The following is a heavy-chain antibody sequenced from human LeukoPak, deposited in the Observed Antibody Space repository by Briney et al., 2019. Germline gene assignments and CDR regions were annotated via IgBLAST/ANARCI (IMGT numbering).Heavy chain of an antibody. CDR3: ARDLILDSSSWYTPFDY. CDR2: ISAYNGNT. CDR1: GYTSTSYG. V-gene: IGHV1-18*01. D-gene: IGHD6-13*01. Sequence: ASVKVSCKASGYTSTSYGISWVRQAPGQGLEWMGWISAYNGNTNYAQKLQGRVTMTTDTSTSTAYMELRSLGSDDTAVYYCARDLILDSSSWYTPFDYWGQGTLVTVSS. J-gene: IGHJ4*02.